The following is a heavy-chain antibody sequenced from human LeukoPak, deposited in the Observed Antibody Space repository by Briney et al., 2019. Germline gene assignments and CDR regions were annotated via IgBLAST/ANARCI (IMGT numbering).Heavy chain of an antibody. CDR1: GFTFSIYW. CDR3: ARDKSSSRWSGAFDI. Sequence: GSLRLSCAASGFTFSIYWMNWVRQAPGKGLEYLANIKQDGSQKYYVDSLKGRFTISRDNAKNSLYLQVNSLRAEDTAVYYCARDKSSSRWSGAFDIWGQGTMVIVSS. J-gene: IGHJ3*02. D-gene: IGHD6-13*01. CDR2: IKQDGSQK. V-gene: IGHV3-7*01.